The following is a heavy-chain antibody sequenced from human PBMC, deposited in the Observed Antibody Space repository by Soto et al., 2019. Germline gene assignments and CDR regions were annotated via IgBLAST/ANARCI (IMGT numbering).Heavy chain of an antibody. V-gene: IGHV1-18*01. J-gene: IGHJ6*02. CDR1: GYTFTSYG. CDR2: IIPNTGTI. Sequence: ASVKVSCKGSGYTFTSYGISWVRQAPGQGLAWMGWIIPNTGTIYLAQKFQDRVILSADDLGITAYMELNSLRSDDTAVYYCARGYCSGGNCYSGMDVWGQGTTVTVSS. D-gene: IGHD2-15*01. CDR3: ARGYCSGGNCYSGMDV.